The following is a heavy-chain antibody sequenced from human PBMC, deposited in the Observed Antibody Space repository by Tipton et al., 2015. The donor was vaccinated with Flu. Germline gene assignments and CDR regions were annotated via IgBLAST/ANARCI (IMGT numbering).Heavy chain of an antibody. D-gene: IGHD4-17*01. CDR1: GYSISSGYH. Sequence: TLSLTCAVSGYSISSGYHWGWIRQPPGKGPEWIGNIYHSGVTFYSPSLRSRVTISVDTSKNQFSLNLRSVTAADTAVYYCARRGPTVTTSSGWYFELWGRGARVTVSS. CDR2: IYHSGVT. V-gene: IGHV4-38-2*01. CDR3: ARRGPTVTTSSGWYFEL. J-gene: IGHJ2*01.